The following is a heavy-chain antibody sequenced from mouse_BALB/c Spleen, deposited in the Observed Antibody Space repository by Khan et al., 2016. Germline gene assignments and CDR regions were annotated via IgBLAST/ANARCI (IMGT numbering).Heavy chain of an antibody. CDR2: IDPYNGGT. V-gene: IGHV1S135*01. J-gene: IGHJ3*01. D-gene: IGHD1-1*01. CDR3: AKYDYGSSYVSLFAY. CDR1: GYSFIDYN. Sequence: VQLQQSGPELVKPGASVKVSCKASGYSFIDYNMYWVKQSHGKSLEWIGYIDPYNGGTNYNQKFKDKATLTVDKSSSTAFMHLNSLTSEDSAVYYCAKYDYGSSYVSLFAYWGQGTLVTVSA.